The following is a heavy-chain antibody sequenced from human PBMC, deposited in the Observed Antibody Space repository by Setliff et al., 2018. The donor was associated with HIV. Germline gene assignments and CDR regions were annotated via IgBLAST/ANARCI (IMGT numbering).Heavy chain of an antibody. CDR1: GGSIGGYS. Sequence: SETLSLTCSVSGGSIGGYSWGWIRQSPGKGLEWIGYIYPSTSANYNPSLQSRVTLSIDTSKNQFSLKLRSVTAADTAIYYCARRVDNSGTFPDKNWFDPWGQGRLVTISS. V-gene: IGHV4-4*09. J-gene: IGHJ5*02. CDR3: ARRVDNSGTFPDKNWFDP. CDR2: IYPSTSA. D-gene: IGHD3-10*01.